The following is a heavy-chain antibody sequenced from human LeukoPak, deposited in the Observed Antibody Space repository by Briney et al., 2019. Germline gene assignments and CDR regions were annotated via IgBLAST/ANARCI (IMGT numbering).Heavy chain of an antibody. V-gene: IGHV4-30-4*01. CDR1: GGSISSGDYY. J-gene: IGHJ5*02. CDR3: ARARAATGDNWFDP. Sequence: SQTLSLTCTVSGGSISSGDYYWSWIRQPPGKGLEWIGYIYYSGSTYYNPSLKSRVTISVDTSKNQFSLKLSSVTAADTAVNYCARARAATGDNWFDPWGQGTLVTVSS. CDR2: IYYSGST. D-gene: IGHD2-15*01.